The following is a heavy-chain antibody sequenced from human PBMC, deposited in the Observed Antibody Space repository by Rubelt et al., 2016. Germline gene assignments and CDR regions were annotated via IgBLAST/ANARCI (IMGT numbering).Heavy chain of an antibody. CDR2: MSGSGGNT. Sequence: EVQLVESGGGLLQPGGSLRLSCAASGFTFSRYAMNWVRQAPGKGLEWVSAMSGSGGNTYYADSVKGRFTISRDNSKNTLYVQMNSLRAEDTAVYYCANRGFVGATPGRYLDCWGQGTLVTVSS. J-gene: IGHJ4*02. CDR1: GFTFSRYA. D-gene: IGHD1-26*01. V-gene: IGHV3-23*04. CDR3: ANRGFVGATPGRYLDC.